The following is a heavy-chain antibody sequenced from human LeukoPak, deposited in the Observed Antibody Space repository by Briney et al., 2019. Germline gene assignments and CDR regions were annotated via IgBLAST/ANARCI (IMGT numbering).Heavy chain of an antibody. CDR1: GYTFTGYY. V-gene: IGHV1-2*02. J-gene: IGHJ4*02. D-gene: IGHD3-9*01. Sequence: GASVKVSCKASGYTFTGYYMHWVRQAPGQGLEWMGWINPNSGGTNYAQKFQGRVTMTRDTSISTAYMELSRLRSDDTAVFFFQGEDGIRDFGWLRLGYWGQGTLVTVSS. CDR2: INPNSGGT. CDR3: QGEDGIRDFGWLRLGY.